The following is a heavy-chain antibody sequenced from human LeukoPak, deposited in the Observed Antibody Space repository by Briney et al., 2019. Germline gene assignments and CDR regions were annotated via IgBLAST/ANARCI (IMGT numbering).Heavy chain of an antibody. CDR1: GFALSSYA. CDR3: ARAPVTSCRGAFCYPFDI. CDR2: TSSSDAGT. D-gene: IGHD2-15*01. Sequence: GGSLRLSCAASGFALSSYAMSWVRQAPGKGLEWVSATSSSDAGTYHAESVRGRFTISRDDSKNTLYLQMNSLRADDAAVYYCARAPVTSCRGAFCYPFDIWGQGTLVTVSS. J-gene: IGHJ4*02. V-gene: IGHV3-23*01.